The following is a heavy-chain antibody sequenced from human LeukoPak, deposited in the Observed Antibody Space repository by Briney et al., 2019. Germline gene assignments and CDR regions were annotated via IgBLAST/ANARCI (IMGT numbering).Heavy chain of an antibody. V-gene: IGHV1-69*13. CDR1: GGTFSSYA. D-gene: IGHD2-2*01. CDR2: IIPIFGTA. J-gene: IGHJ6*04. Sequence: SVKVSCKASGGTFSSYAISWVRQSPGQGLEWMGGIIPIFGTANYAQKFQGRVTITADESTSTAYMELSSLRSEDTAVYYCARSWRGVVPAAISYYGMDVWGKGTTVTVSS. CDR3: ARSWRGVVPAAISYYGMDV.